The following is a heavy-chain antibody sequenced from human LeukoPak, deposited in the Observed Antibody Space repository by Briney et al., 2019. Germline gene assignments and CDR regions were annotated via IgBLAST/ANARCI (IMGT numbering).Heavy chain of an antibody. J-gene: IGHJ6*03. CDR3: ARGRYSGYDKSYYYFFMDV. V-gene: IGHV4-34*01. CDR2: VKHSGST. Sequence: SESLSLTCDVNGASLSGFYWGWIRQTPGKGLEWIGEVKHSGSTNYNPSLKSRVSMSVDTSKNQFSLRVRSATAADTAVYYCARGRYSGYDKSYYYFFMDVWGTGTTVTVSS. CDR1: GASLSGFY. D-gene: IGHD5-12*01.